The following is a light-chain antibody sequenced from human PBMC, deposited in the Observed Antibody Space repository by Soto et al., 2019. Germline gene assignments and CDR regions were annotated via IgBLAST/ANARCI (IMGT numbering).Light chain of an antibody. V-gene: IGKV3D-20*01. Sequence: IVLTQSPATMSLSPGERATLSCGASERVSSSYVAWYQMKAGLAPRLLIHDASTRASGIPDRFRGSKSGTDFTPTIRGLEPEDAALYYCQQYGSSPITFGQGTRLEIK. CDR1: ERVSSSY. CDR3: QQYGSSPIT. CDR2: DAS. J-gene: IGKJ5*01.